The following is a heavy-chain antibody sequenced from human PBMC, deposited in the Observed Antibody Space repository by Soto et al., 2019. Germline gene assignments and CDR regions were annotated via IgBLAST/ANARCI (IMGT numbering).Heavy chain of an antibody. CDR3: ARDPWGVDTAMVSGGFDY. CDR1: GYTFTGYY. D-gene: IGHD5-18*01. V-gene: IGHV1-2*04. J-gene: IGHJ4*02. CDR2: INPNSGGT. Sequence: ASVKVSCKASGYTFTGYYMHWVRQAPGQGLEWMGWINPNSGGTNYAQKFQGWVTMTRDTSISTAYMELSRLRSDDTAVYYCARDPWGVDTAMVSGGFDYWGQGTLVTVSS.